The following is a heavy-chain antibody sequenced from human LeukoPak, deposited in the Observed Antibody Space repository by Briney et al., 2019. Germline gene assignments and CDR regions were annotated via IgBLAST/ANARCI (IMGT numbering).Heavy chain of an antibody. CDR3: ATQQLWSRGTFDY. CDR2: IYYSGST. Sequence: SQTLSLTCTVSGGSISSGGYYWSWIRQHPGKGLEWIGYIYYSGSTYYNPSLKSRVTVSVDTSKNQFSLKLSSVTAADTAVYYCATQQLWSRGTFDYWGQGTLVTVSS. CDR1: GGSISSGGYY. D-gene: IGHD5-18*01. V-gene: IGHV4-31*03. J-gene: IGHJ4*02.